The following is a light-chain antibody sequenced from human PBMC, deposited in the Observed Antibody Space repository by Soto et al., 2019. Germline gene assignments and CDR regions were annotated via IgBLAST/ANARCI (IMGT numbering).Light chain of an antibody. Sequence: EIVLTQSPATLSLSPGERATLSCRASQSVSSYLAWYQQKPGQAPRLLIYDASNRATGIPARFSGSGSGTDFTLTISSLEPEDFAVYYCQPRSKWLSFGKGTRLEIK. CDR3: QPRSKWLS. V-gene: IGKV3-11*01. CDR1: QSVSSY. CDR2: DAS. J-gene: IGKJ5*01.